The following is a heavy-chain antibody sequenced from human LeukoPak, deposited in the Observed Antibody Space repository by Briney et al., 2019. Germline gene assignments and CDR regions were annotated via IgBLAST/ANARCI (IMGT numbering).Heavy chain of an antibody. CDR2: ISGDGSVT. Sequence: PGGSLRLSCTASGFTPRNYWMHWVRQVPGKRLVWVSRISGDGSVTNFADSVQGRLTISRDNAKNILYLQINNLRSEDTAVYYCARYSSSSGGASYYLDYWGHGTLVTVSS. D-gene: IGHD6-6*01. CDR3: ARYSSSSGGASYYLDY. J-gene: IGHJ4*01. CDR1: GFTPRNYW. V-gene: IGHV3-74*01.